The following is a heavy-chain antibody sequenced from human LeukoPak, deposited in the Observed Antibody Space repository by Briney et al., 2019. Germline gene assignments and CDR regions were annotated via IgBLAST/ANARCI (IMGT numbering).Heavy chain of an antibody. J-gene: IGHJ4*02. V-gene: IGHV3-66*01. D-gene: IGHD3-10*01. Sequence: PGGSLRLSCAASGFTVSSNYMSWVRQAPGKGLEWVSVIYSGGSTYYADSVKGRFTISRDNSKNTLYLQMNSLRAEDTAVYYCARTLSGGLGLFLDYWGQGTLVTVSS. CDR3: ARTLSGGLGLFLDY. CDR2: IYSGGST. CDR1: GFTVSSNY.